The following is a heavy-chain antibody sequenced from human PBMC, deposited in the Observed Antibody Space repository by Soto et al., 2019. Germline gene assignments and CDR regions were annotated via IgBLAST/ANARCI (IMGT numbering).Heavy chain of an antibody. Sequence: SETLSLTCAVYGGSFSGYYWSWIRQPPGKGLEWIGEINHSGSTNYNPSLKSRVTISVDASKNQFSLKVSSVTAADTAVYYCAGDLYAYFDYWGQGTLVTVSS. CDR2: INHSGST. CDR3: AGDLYAYFDY. V-gene: IGHV4-34*01. J-gene: IGHJ4*02. D-gene: IGHD3-16*01. CDR1: GGSFSGYY.